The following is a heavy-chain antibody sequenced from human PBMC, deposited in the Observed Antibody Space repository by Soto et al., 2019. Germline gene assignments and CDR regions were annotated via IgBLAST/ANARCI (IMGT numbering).Heavy chain of an antibody. J-gene: IGHJ4*02. Sequence: GGSLRLSCAASEFTFSSYEMNWVRQAPGKGLEWVSYISSSGSTIYYADSVKGRFTISRDNSKNSLYLQMNSLRAEDTAVYYCARDDIGVVVTATFDYWGQGTLVTVSS. CDR3: ARDDIGVVVTATFDY. CDR1: EFTFSSYE. D-gene: IGHD2-21*02. CDR2: ISSSGSTI. V-gene: IGHV3-48*03.